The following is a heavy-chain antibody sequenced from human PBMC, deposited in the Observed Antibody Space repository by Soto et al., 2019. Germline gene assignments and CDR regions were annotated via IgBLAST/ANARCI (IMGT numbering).Heavy chain of an antibody. CDR2: LNPNSGDT. J-gene: IGHJ5*02. CDR3: AREGALTGPQAFGP. D-gene: IGHD3-9*01. V-gene: IGHV1-2*02. Sequence: QGQVMQSGAEVRKPGASVRLSCKASGYTFNIYYIHWVRRAPGHGLDWMGWLNPNSGDTRYSQQFQGRVTMARDTSMNPVYMDLTGLTSGDTAVYYCAREGALTGPQAFGPWGQGSQVTVSS. CDR1: GYTFNIYY.